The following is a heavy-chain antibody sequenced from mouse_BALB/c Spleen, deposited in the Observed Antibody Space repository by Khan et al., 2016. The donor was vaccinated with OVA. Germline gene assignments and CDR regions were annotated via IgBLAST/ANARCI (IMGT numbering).Heavy chain of an antibody. V-gene: IGHV5-17*02. CDR3: ARDSNFDY. CDR1: GFTFSRFG. Sequence: EVHLVESGGGLVQPGGSRKLSCAASGFTFSRFGMHWVRQAPEKGLEWVAYISSGSSSIYYADTVKGRFTISRDNPKNTLFLQMTSLRSEETAMYYCARDSNFDYWGQGTTLTVSS. CDR2: ISSGSSSI. J-gene: IGHJ2*01.